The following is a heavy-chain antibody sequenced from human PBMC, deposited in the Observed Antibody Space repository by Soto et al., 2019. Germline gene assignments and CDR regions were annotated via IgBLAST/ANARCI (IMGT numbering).Heavy chain of an antibody. V-gene: IGHV3-15*01. CDR2: IRSKRHGGTA. CDR1: GFTFSNVW. Sequence: SLRLSCAASGFTFSNVWMSWVRQAPGKGLEWVGRIRSKRHGGTAEYAAPVRGRFTISRDDSKDTLYLQMNSLETEDTAVYYCAREPQFDYWGLGTVVTVPS. CDR3: AREPQFDY. J-gene: IGHJ4*02.